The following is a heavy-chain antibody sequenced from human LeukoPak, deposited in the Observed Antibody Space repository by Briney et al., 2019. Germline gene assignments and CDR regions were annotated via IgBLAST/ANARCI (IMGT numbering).Heavy chain of an antibody. CDR3: ARAPLGYCSSTSCYTRAFDI. V-gene: IGHV1-3*01. Sequence: ASVKVSCKASGYTFTSYAMHWVRQAPGQRLEWMGWINAGNGNTKYSQKFQGGVTITRNTSISTAYMELSSLRSEDTAVYYCARAPLGYCSSTSCYTRAFDIWGQGTMVTVSS. CDR1: GYTFTSYA. D-gene: IGHD2-2*02. J-gene: IGHJ3*02. CDR2: INAGNGNT.